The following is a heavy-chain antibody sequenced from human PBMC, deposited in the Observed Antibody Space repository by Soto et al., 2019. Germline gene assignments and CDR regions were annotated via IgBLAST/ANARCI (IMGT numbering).Heavy chain of an antibody. J-gene: IGHJ4*02. V-gene: IGHV4-39*01. Sequence: SETLSLTCTVSGDSISSASYFWGWIRQPPGKGLEWIGSVYFVGNSYYNPSLKSRASISVDASKNQFSLKVTSLTAADTAVYYCASRDPGTSVDYWGQGTLVTVSS. D-gene: IGHD1-7*01. CDR3: ASRDPGTSVDY. CDR2: VYFVGNS. CDR1: GDSISSASYF.